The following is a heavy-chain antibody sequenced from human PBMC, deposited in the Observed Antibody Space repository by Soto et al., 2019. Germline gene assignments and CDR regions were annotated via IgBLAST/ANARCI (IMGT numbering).Heavy chain of an antibody. Sequence: PGGSLRLSCAASGFICSTAWINWVRQAPGKGLEWVGRIKSKIDGGTTDFAASVKGRFAISRDDSQDTMFLQMNSLKSEDTAVYYCTTDSHFSTRLVRFDLWGRGTLVTVSS. J-gene: IGHJ4*01. CDR3: TTDSHFSTRLVRFDL. V-gene: IGHV3-15*07. CDR1: GFICSTAW. CDR2: IKSKIDGGTT. D-gene: IGHD3-3*02.